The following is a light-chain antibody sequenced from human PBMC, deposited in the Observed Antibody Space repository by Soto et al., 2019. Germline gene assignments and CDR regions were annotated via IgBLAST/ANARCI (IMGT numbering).Light chain of an antibody. Sequence: EIGLTQSPGTLSLSPGERDTPSCRASQSVSNNYLAWYQQKPGQAPMLLIYGASNRATGIPDRFSGSGSGTDFTLNISRLEPEDCAVYYCQQYGSSGTFGQGTKVEIK. CDR1: QSVSNNY. CDR2: GAS. CDR3: QQYGSSGT. V-gene: IGKV3-20*01. J-gene: IGKJ1*01.